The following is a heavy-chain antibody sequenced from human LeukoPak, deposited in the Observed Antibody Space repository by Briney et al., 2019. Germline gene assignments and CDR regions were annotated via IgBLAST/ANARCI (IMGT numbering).Heavy chain of an antibody. CDR1: GFTFSTYW. CDR2: INSDGSRT. J-gene: IGHJ4*02. D-gene: IGHD4-23*01. CDR3: ARDLRTPSDTNIAIDY. V-gene: IGHV3-74*01. Sequence: GGSLRLSCAASGFTFSTYWMHWVRQAPGKGLVWVSRINSDGSRTSYADSVKGRFTISRDNAKNTLYLQMNSLRGEDTAVYCCARDLRTPSDTNIAIDYWGQGALVTVSS.